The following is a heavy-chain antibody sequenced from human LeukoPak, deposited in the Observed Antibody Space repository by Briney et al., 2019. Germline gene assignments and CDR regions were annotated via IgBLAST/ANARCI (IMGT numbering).Heavy chain of an antibody. Sequence: SETLSLTCTVSDDSISSSSYYWGWIRQSPGKGLEWIGSIYYSGSTYYNPSLKSRVTVSVDTSKSQFSLKLSSVTAADTAVYYCARHGGGSGWYNFDYWGQGTLVTVSS. J-gene: IGHJ4*02. D-gene: IGHD6-19*01. CDR1: DDSISSSSYY. CDR2: IYYSGST. CDR3: ARHGGGSGWYNFDY. V-gene: IGHV4-39*01.